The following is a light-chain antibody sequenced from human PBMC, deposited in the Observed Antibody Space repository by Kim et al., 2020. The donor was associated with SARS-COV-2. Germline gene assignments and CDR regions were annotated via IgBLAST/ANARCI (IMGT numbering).Light chain of an antibody. CDR3: QQYNSYSWT. Sequence: DIQMTQSPSTLSASVGDRVTITCRASQSIGTWLAWYQQKPGKAPKLLIYDASSLKTGVPLRFSGSGSGTEFTLTISSLQSDDFATYYCQQYNSYSWTFGQGTKVDLK. CDR1: QSIGTW. V-gene: IGKV1-5*01. J-gene: IGKJ1*01. CDR2: DAS.